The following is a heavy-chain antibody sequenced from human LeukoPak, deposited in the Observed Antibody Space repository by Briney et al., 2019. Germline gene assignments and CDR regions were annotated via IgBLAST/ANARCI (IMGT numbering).Heavy chain of an antibody. D-gene: IGHD7-27*01. V-gene: IGHV3-53*01. CDR3: AKESQPWAPDY. J-gene: IGHJ4*02. CDR2: IYSGGST. Sequence: PGGSLRLSCAASGFTVSSNYMSWVRQAPGKGLEWVSVIYSGGSTYYADSVKGRFTISRDNSKNTLYLQMNSLRAEDTAVYYCAKESQPWAPDYWGQGTLVTVSS. CDR1: GFTVSSNY.